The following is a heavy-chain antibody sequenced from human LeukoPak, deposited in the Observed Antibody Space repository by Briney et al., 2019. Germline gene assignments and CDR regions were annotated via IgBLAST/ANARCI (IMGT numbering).Heavy chain of an antibody. J-gene: IGHJ6*04. Sequence: GGSLRLSCVGSGFIVSTYAMSWVRQDPGKGLQWVSSLGISGNYAWYADSVKGRFTISRDNAKNSLYLQMTSLRAEDTAVYYCARDGPSDIGDSVDVWGKGTTVTISS. CDR1: GFIVSTYA. D-gene: IGHD2-15*01. CDR2: LGISGNYA. CDR3: ARDGPSDIGDSVDV. V-gene: IGHV3-21*01.